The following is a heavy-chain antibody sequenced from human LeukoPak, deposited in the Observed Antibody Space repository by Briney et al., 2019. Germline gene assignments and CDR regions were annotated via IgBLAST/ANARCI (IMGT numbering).Heavy chain of an antibody. CDR2: IWYDGSNK. V-gene: IGHV3-33*01. CDR1: GFTFSSYG. Sequence: GGSLRLSCAASGFTFSSYGMHWVRQAPGKGLEWVAVIWYDGSNKYYADSVKGRFTISRDNSKNTLYLQMNSLRAEDTAVYYCATDQSDYYDSSGYDYWGQGTLVTVSS. J-gene: IGHJ4*02. D-gene: IGHD3-22*01. CDR3: ATDQSDYYDSSGYDY.